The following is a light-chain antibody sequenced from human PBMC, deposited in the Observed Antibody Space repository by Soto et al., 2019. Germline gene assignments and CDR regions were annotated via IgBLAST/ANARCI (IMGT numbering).Light chain of an antibody. V-gene: IGKV1-39*01. CDR3: QQSYSTPRT. Sequence: DIQMTQSPSSLSASVGDRVTITCRASQSISSYLNWYQQKPGKAPKLLIYAASSLKSGVPSRFSGRGSGTDFTLTISSLQTEAFATYYCQQSYSTPRTFGQGNKLEIK. CDR2: AAS. J-gene: IGKJ2*01. CDR1: QSISSY.